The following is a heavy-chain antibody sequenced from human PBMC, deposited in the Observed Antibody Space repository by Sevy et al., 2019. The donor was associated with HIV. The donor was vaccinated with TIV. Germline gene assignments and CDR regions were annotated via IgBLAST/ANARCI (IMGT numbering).Heavy chain of an antibody. J-gene: IGHJ3*02. D-gene: IGHD4-17*01. CDR1: GGTFSSYA. Sequence: ASVKVSCKASGGTFSSYAISWVRQAPGQGLEWMGGIIPIFGTANYAQKFQGRVTITADKSTSTAYMERSSLRSEDTAVYYCARTDDYGDLLNAFDIWGQGTMVTVSS. CDR3: ARTDDYGDLLNAFDI. V-gene: IGHV1-69*06. CDR2: IIPIFGTA.